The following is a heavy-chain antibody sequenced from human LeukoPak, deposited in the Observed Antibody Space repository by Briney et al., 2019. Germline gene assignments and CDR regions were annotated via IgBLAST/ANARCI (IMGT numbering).Heavy chain of an antibody. D-gene: IGHD3-3*01. V-gene: IGHV4-59*01. Sequence: PSETLSLTCTVSGGSISSYYWSWIRQPPGKGLDWIGYIYYSGSTNYNPSLKSRVTISVDTSKNQFSLKLSSVTAADTAVYYCARVYYDFWSGYYTPFDPWGQGTLVTVSS. J-gene: IGHJ5*02. CDR1: GGSISSYY. CDR2: IYYSGST. CDR3: ARVYYDFWSGYYTPFDP.